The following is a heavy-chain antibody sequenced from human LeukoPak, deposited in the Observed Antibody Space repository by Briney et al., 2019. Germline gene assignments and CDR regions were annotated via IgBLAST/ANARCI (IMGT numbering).Heavy chain of an antibody. V-gene: IGHV4-61*08. D-gene: IGHD2-2*01. CDR2: IYYSGST. Sequence: SETLSLTCTVSGASVSSGGYYWSWLRQPPGKGLEWIGYIYYSGSTNYNPSLKSRVTISVDTSKNQFSLKLSSVTAADTAVYYCARLRMPPIDAFDIWGQGTMVTVSS. CDR3: ARLRMPPIDAFDI. J-gene: IGHJ3*02. CDR1: GASVSSGGYY.